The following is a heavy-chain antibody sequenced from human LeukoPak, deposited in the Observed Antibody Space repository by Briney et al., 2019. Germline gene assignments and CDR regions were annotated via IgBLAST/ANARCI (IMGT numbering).Heavy chain of an antibody. D-gene: IGHD5-12*01. CDR1: GYTLINYG. Sequence: ASMKVSCKASGYTLINYGFSWVRQAPGQGLEWMGWISAYNGNTNYLQKFQGRVTMTTDTSTNTVYMELRSLRSDDTAVYYCARVSTNSRVAGYDPQWYFDLWGRGTPVTVS. CDR2: ISAYNGNT. J-gene: IGHJ2*01. CDR3: ARVSTNSRVAGYDPQWYFDL. V-gene: IGHV1-18*04.